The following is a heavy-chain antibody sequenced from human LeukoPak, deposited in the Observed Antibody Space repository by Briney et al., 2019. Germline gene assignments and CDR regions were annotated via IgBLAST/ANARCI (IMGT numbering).Heavy chain of an antibody. CDR2: KYASGSS. V-gene: IGHV4-4*09. CDR1: GGSIGFSY. D-gene: IGHD3-16*01. Sequence: PSETLSLTCSVSGGSIGFSYWSWIRQSPGKGLEWIGYKYASGSSNYNPSLKSRVTLSIDTSKSQFSLKLRSATAADAAVYYCARHGGGVRSPFDYWGPGTLVTVSS. CDR3: ARHGGGVRSPFDY. J-gene: IGHJ4*02.